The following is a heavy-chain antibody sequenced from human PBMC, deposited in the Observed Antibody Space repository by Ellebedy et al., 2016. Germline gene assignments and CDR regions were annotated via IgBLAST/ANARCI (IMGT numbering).Heavy chain of an antibody. CDR3: AKGYSMSSFDD. J-gene: IGHJ4*02. Sequence: SETLSLTCSVSGGSINSGGYYWSWIRQHPGKGLEWIGYIYYSGTTYYNPSLQGRLTMSVDTSKNHFSLTLTSVTAADTALYYCAKGYSMSSFDDWGQGTLVAVSS. CDR2: IYYSGTT. CDR1: GGSINSGGYY. D-gene: IGHD6-6*01. V-gene: IGHV4-31*03.